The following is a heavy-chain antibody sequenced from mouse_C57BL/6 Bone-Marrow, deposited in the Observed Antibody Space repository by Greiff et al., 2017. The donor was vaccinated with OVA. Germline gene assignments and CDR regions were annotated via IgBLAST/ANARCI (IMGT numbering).Heavy chain of an antibody. CDR2: INPNNGGT. D-gene: IGHD2-2*01. V-gene: IGHV1-18*01. CDR1: GYTFTDYN. Sequence: VQLQQSGPELVKPGASVKIPCKASGYTFTDYNMDWVKQSHGKSLEWIGDINPNNGGTIYNQKFKGKATLTVDKSSSTAYMELRSLTSEDTAVYYCARLGLLFYAMDYWGQGTSVTGSS. CDR3: ARLGLLFYAMDY. J-gene: IGHJ4*01.